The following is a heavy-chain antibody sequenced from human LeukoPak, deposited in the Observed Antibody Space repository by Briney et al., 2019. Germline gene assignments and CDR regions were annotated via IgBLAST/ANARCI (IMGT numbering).Heavy chain of an antibody. J-gene: IGHJ4*02. CDR1: GFTFDDYG. Sequence: GGSPRLSCAASGFTFDDYGMSWVRQAPGKGLEWVSGINWNGGSTGYADSVKGRVTISRDNAKESLYLQMNGLRAEDTALYYCARAYSSGWTGFDYWGQGTLVTVSS. CDR2: INWNGGST. D-gene: IGHD6-19*01. V-gene: IGHV3-20*04. CDR3: ARAYSSGWTGFDY.